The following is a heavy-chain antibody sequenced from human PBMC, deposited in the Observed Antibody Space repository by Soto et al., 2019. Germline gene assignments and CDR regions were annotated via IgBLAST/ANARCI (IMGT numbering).Heavy chain of an antibody. CDR1: GFTFSSYS. V-gene: IGHV3-48*01. D-gene: IGHD5-12*01. CDR3: ACLVADGFDI. CDR2: ISSSSSTI. Sequence: EVQLVESGGGLVQPGGSLRLSCAASGFTFSSYSMNWVRQAPGKGLEWVSYISSSSSTIYYADSVKGRFTISRDNAKNSLYLQMNRLRAEDTAVYYCACLVADGFDIWGQGTMVTVSS. J-gene: IGHJ3*02.